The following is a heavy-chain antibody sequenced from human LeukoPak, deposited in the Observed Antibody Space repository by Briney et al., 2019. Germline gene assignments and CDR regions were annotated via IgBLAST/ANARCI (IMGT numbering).Heavy chain of an antibody. CDR1: GFTFSTYG. CDR2: IYSGGST. Sequence: GGSLRLSCAASGFTFSTYGMTWVRQAPGKGLEWVSVIYSGGSTYYADSVKGRFTISRDNSKNTLYLQMNSLRAEDTAVYYCARDQTFDYWGQGTLVTVSS. J-gene: IGHJ4*02. V-gene: IGHV3-53*01. CDR3: ARDQTFDY.